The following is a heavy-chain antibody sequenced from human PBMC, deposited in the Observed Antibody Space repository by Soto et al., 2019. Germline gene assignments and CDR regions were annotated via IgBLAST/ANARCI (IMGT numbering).Heavy chain of an antibody. CDR2: IWYDGRSK. CDR3: GRVDRYYGMDV. Sequence: QVQLVESGGGVVQPGRSLRLSCAASGFTFSNYGLHWVRQAPGKGLEWVADIWYDGRSKNYVDSVKGRFTISRDNSKNTLYLEMNSLRAEVSAVYYCGRVDRYYGMDVWGQGTTVTVSS. V-gene: IGHV3-33*01. CDR1: GFTFSNYG. J-gene: IGHJ6*02.